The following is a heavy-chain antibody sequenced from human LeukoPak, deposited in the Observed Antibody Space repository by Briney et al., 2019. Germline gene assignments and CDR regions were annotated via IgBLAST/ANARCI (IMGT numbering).Heavy chain of an antibody. J-gene: IGHJ4*02. V-gene: IGHV1-18*04. CDR3: ARDQPRRGPGNHDY. Sequence: GASVKVSCKASGYTFTGYYMHWVRQAPGQGLEWMGWISTYDGTTNYAQKLRDRVTMMRDTSTSTAYMELRSLRSDDTAVYYCARDQPRRGPGNHDYWGQGTLVTVSS. CDR2: ISTYDGTT. D-gene: IGHD1-26*01. CDR1: GYTFTGYY.